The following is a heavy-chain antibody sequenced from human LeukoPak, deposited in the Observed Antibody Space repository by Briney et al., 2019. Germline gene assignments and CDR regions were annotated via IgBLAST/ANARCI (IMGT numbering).Heavy chain of an antibody. CDR1: GGSFSGYY. V-gene: IGHV3-11*01. CDR3: ARAGPYYYYMDV. Sequence: LSLTCAVYGGSFSGYYWSWIRQAPGKGLEWVSYISSSGSTIYYADSVKGRFTISRDNAKNSLYLQMNSLRAEDTAVYYCARAGPYYYYMDVWGKGTTVTVSS. J-gene: IGHJ6*03. CDR2: ISSSGSTI.